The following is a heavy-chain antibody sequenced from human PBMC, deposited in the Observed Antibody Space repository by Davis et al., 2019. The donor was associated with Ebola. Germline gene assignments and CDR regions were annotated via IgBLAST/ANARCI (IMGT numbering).Heavy chain of an antibody. CDR3: ATALYSYGMDV. CDR1: GFTFSSYS. D-gene: IGHD2-15*01. Sequence: GESLKISCAASGFTFSSYSMNWVRQAPGKGLEWVSYIRSSGSDMYYADSVKGRFTVSRDNAKNSLYLQMNSLRAEDTAVYYCATALYSYGMDVWGKGTTVTVSS. CDR2: IRSSGSDM. J-gene: IGHJ6*04. V-gene: IGHV3-21*05.